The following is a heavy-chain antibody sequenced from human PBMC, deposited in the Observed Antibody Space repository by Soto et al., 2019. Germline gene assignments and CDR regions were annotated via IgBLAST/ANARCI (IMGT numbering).Heavy chain of an antibody. CDR1: GGSISSGGYY. D-gene: IGHD2-8*02. CDR2: IYYSGST. CDR3: ARARTGGHDAFDI. J-gene: IGHJ3*02. Sequence: QVQLQESAPGLVKPSQTLSLTCTVSGGSISSGGYYWSWIRQHPGKGLEWIGYIYYSGSTYYNPSLKSRVTISVDTSKNQFSLKLSSVTAADTAVYYCARARTGGHDAFDIWGQGTMVTVSS. V-gene: IGHV4-31*03.